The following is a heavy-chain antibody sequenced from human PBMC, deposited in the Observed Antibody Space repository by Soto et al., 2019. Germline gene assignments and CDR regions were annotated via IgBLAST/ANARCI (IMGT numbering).Heavy chain of an antibody. CDR2: IDPYDTGI. D-gene: IGHD2-15*01. V-gene: IGHV3-74*01. Sequence: EVQLVESGGGLVQPGGSLRLSCAASGFAFSSEWMHWVRQAPGKGLVWVSRIDPYDTGITYADSVKGRFTISRDNAKNTLYLQMNSLRDEDTAVYYCTCDTFGARDSWGQGTLVTVSS. J-gene: IGHJ4*02. CDR3: TCDTFGARDS. CDR1: GFAFSSEW.